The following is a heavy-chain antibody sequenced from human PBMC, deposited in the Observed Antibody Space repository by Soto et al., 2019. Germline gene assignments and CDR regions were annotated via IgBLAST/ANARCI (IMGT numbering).Heavy chain of an antibody. J-gene: IGHJ4*02. Sequence: SRDNSKNTLYLQMNSLRAEDTAVYYCAKGADYDFWSGYFDYWGQGTLVTVSS. V-gene: IGHV3-23*01. CDR3: AKGADYDFWSGYFDY. D-gene: IGHD3-3*01.